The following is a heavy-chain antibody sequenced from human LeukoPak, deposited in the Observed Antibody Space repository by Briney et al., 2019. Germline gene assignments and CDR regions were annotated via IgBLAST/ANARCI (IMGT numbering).Heavy chain of an antibody. J-gene: IGHJ6*02. V-gene: IGHV3-74*01. D-gene: IGHD3-9*01. CDR1: GFTFSSYW. CDR3: TRDLMDYDVSTGLHHYYMDV. CDR2: INGDGRNI. Sequence: GGSLRLSCVASGFTFSSYWTHWVRHDPRKGLVWVSRINGDGRNINYADSVRGRFTISRDNAKNTLYLQMNTLRVEDTAVYYCTRDLMDYDVSTGLHHYYMDVWGQGTTVTVSS.